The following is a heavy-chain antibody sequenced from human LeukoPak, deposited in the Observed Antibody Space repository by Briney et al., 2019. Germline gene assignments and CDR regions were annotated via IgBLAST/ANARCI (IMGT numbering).Heavy chain of an antibody. D-gene: IGHD6-19*01. Sequence: ASVKVSCKASGFTFTDYYMHWIRQAPGQGLEWVGWIYPNSGATAYAQKFQGRVTVTRDTPINTAYMDLSMLTSDDTAMYYCAREASGWYAYWGQGTLVTVSS. V-gene: IGHV1-2*02. CDR2: IYPNSGAT. CDR1: GFTFTDYY. CDR3: AREASGWYAY. J-gene: IGHJ4*02.